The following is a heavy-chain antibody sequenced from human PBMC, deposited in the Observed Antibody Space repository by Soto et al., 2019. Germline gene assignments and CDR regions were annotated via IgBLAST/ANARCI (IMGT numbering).Heavy chain of an antibody. D-gene: IGHD3-22*01. CDR1: GGTFSSYA. CDR2: IIPIFGTA. J-gene: IGHJ6*02. V-gene: IGHV1-69*14. Sequence: QVQLVQSGAEVKKPGSSVKVSCKASGGTFSSYAISWVRQAPGQGLEWMGGIIPIFGTANYAQKFQGRVTITADKSTSTAYMELSSLRSEDTAVYYCARTQHYYDRSGYQYYYYYGMDVWGQGTTVTVSS. CDR3: ARTQHYYDRSGYQYYYYYGMDV.